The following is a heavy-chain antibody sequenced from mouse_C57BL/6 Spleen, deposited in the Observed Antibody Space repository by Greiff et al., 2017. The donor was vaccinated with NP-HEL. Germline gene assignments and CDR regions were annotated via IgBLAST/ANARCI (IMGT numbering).Heavy chain of an antibody. Sequence: VQLQQPGAELAKPGASVKLSCKASGSTFTSYWMHWVKQRPGRGLEWMGRIDPNSGGTKNNEKFKSKATLTVDKPSSTAYMQLSSLTSEDSAVYYCASIYYYGSSPYFDYWGQGTTLTVSS. CDR1: GSTFTSYW. D-gene: IGHD1-1*01. CDR2: IDPNSGGT. CDR3: ASIYYYGSSPYFDY. V-gene: IGHV1-72*01. J-gene: IGHJ2*01.